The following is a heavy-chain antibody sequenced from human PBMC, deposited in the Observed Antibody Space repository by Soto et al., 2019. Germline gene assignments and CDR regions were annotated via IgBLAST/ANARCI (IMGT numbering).Heavy chain of an antibody. CDR2: IRAYNGNI. CDR1: AYTFTNYG. J-gene: IGHJ4*02. CDR3: ARSGSSWNLREFDS. Sequence: QVQLVQSGGEVKKPGAPVKVSCKASAYTFTNYGISWQRQAPGQGLEWLGWIRAYNGNINYAQKFRGRVTMTTDTTTSSAYLEVRSLRSDDTAVYDCARSGSSWNLREFDSWGQGTLATVSS. V-gene: IGHV1-18*01. D-gene: IGHD6-13*01.